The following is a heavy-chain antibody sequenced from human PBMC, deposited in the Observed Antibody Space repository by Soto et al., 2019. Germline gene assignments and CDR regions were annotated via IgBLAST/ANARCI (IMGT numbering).Heavy chain of an antibody. Sequence: GGSLRLSCAAPGFTFSIYALHWVRKAPGKGLEWVAVMSPNGNNQYYADSVKGRFTITRDTSKGTLYLQMTSLRPDDTAVYYWATGANFYYDTSRYWGQGTLVTVCS. CDR2: MSPNGNNQ. J-gene: IGHJ4*02. V-gene: IGHV3-30-3*01. D-gene: IGHD3-22*01. CDR1: GFTFSIYA. CDR3: ATGANFYYDTSRY.